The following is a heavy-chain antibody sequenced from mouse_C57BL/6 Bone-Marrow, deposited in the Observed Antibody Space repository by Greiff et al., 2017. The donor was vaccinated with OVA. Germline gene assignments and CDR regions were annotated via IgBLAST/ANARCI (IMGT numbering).Heavy chain of an antibody. CDR1: GYTFTGYW. CDR2: ILPGSGST. CDR3: ASTPLPPYAMDY. Sequence: QVQLQQSGAELMKPGASVKLSCKATGYTFTGYWIAWVKQRPGHGLECIGEILPGSGSTTYNEKFKGKAPFTADPSSTTAYMQLSSRTTEDYAVYYCASTPLPPYAMDYWGQGTSVTVSS. V-gene: IGHV1-9*01. J-gene: IGHJ4*01. D-gene: IGHD1-2*01.